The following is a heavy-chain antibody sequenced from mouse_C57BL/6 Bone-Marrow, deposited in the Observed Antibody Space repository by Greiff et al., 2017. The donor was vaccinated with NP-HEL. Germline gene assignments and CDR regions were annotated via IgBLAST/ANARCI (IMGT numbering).Heavy chain of an antibody. CDR2: INPNYGTT. J-gene: IGHJ1*03. CDR3: AKSLITTVAFDV. Sequence: VQLKQSGPELVKPGASVKISCKASGYSFTDYNMNWVKQSNGKSLEWIGVINPNYGTTSYNQKFKGKATLTVDQSSSTAYMQLNSLTSEDSAVYYCAKSLITTVAFDVWGTGTTVTVSS. CDR1: GYSFTDYN. V-gene: IGHV1-39*01. D-gene: IGHD1-1*01.